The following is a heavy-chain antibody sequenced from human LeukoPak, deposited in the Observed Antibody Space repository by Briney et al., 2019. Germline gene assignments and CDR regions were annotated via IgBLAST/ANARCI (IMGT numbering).Heavy chain of an antibody. V-gene: IGHV3-48*02. Sequence: GGSLRLSCAASGFTFSSYTMNWVRQAPGKGLEWVSYISRSSNTIYYADSVKGRFTISRDNAKNSLYLQMNSLRDEDTAVYYCARGGTSTSGSYYIIDSWGQGTLVTVSS. CDR2: ISRSSNTI. CDR3: ARGGTSTSGSYYIIDS. J-gene: IGHJ4*02. CDR1: GFTFSSYT. D-gene: IGHD3-10*01.